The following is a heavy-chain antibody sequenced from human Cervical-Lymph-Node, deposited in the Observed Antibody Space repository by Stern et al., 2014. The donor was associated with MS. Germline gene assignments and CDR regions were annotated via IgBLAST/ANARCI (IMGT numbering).Heavy chain of an antibody. CDR2: IVPIVGTP. J-gene: IGHJ4*02. CDR3: ARGGFSSLDF. D-gene: IGHD2-2*01. Sequence: VQLVESGAEVKKPGSSVKVSCKASGGTFSRYATSWGRQAPGKGLEWMGGIVPIVGTPNYAQNFQGRVTITADESTNTTYMDLSSLRSEDTAVYYCARGGFSSLDFWGQGTLVTVSS. CDR1: GGTFSRYA. V-gene: IGHV1-69*01.